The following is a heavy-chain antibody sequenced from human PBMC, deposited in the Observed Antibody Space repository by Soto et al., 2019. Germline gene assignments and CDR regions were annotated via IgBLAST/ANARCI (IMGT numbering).Heavy chain of an antibody. Sequence: QVQLVQSGAEVKKPGSSVKVSCKASGGTFSSYAISWVRQAPGQGLEWMGGIIPIFGTANYAQKFQGRVTITADESTSTAYMELSSLRSEDTAVYYCAREGFYYDSSGYYHDAFDIWGQGTMDTVSS. CDR3: AREGFYYDSSGYYHDAFDI. J-gene: IGHJ3*02. CDR2: IIPIFGTA. CDR1: GGTFSSYA. D-gene: IGHD3-22*01. V-gene: IGHV1-69*01.